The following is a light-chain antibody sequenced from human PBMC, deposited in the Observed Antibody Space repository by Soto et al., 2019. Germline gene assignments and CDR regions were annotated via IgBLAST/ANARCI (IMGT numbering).Light chain of an antibody. J-gene: IGKJ4*01. CDR1: QSVSSY. V-gene: IGKV3-11*01. CDR3: QQRSNWPRALT. Sequence: EIVLTQSPATLSLSPGERATLSCRASQSVSSYLAWYQQKPGQAPRLLIYDASNRATGIPARFSGSASGTDFTLTISSLEPEDFAVYYCQQRSNWPRALTFGGGTKVEIK. CDR2: DAS.